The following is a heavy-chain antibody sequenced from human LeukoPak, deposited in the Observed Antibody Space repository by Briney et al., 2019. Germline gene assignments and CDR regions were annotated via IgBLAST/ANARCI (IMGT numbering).Heavy chain of an antibody. Sequence: GGSLRLSCAGSGFTLSSYSMNWVRQAPGKGLEWVSYISSSSGNIYYADSVKGRFTISRDNAKNSLFLQMNSLRAEDTAVYYCARAYTGNYYPDYWGQGTVVTVSS. CDR1: GFTLSSYS. J-gene: IGHJ4*02. CDR3: ARAYTGNYYPDY. CDR2: ISSSSGNI. V-gene: IGHV3-48*01. D-gene: IGHD1-26*01.